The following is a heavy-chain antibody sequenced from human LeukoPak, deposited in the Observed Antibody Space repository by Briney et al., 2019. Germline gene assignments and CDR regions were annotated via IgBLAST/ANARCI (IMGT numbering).Heavy chain of an antibody. CDR2: ISAYNGNT. CDR3: ARDPPRFLEWLLPQGYYYYGMDV. D-gene: IGHD3-3*01. J-gene: IGHJ6*02. Sequence: GASVKVSCKASGYTFTSYGISWVRQAPGQGLEWMGWISAYNGNTNYAQKLQGRVTMTTDTSTSTAYMELRSLRSDDTAVYYCARDPPRFLEWLLPQGYYYYGMDVWGQGTTVTVSS. V-gene: IGHV1-18*01. CDR1: GYTFTSYG.